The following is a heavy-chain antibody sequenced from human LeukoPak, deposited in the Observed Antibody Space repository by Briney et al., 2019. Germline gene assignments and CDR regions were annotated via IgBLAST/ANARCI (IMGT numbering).Heavy chain of an antibody. V-gene: IGHV3-23*01. D-gene: IGHD6-13*01. CDR2: ISGSGGST. J-gene: IGHJ4*02. CDR3: TTETGYSTSWYAYYFDY. Sequence: GGSLRLSCAASGFTFSSYAMSWVRQAPGKGLEWVSGISGSGGSTYYADSVKGRFTISRDNSKNTLYLQMNSLKTEDTAVYYCTTETGYSTSWYAYYFDYWGQGTLVTVSS. CDR1: GFTFSSYA.